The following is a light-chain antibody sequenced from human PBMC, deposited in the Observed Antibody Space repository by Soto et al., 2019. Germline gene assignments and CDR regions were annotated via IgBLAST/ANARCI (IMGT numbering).Light chain of an antibody. CDR1: SSNVGNNY. Sequence: QSVLTQPPSASGTPGQRVTISCSGSSSNVGNNYVYWYQQVPGTAPKLLMYKSSQRPSGVPDRFSGSKSGTSASLAISGRRSEDEADYYCAAWDDSLSGWVFGGGTKLTVL. CDR2: KSS. J-gene: IGLJ3*02. CDR3: AAWDDSLSGWV. V-gene: IGLV1-47*01.